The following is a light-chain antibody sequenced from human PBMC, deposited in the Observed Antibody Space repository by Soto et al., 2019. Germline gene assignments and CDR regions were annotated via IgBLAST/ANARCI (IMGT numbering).Light chain of an antibody. Sequence: QSALTQPASVSGSPGQSITISCTGNSSDVGGYNYVSWYQQHPGKAPKLMIYEVSNRPSGVSNRFSGSKSGNTASLTISGRQAEDEADYYCSSYTSSSTYVFGTGTKLTVL. J-gene: IGLJ1*01. CDR2: EVS. CDR1: SSDVGGYNY. CDR3: SSYTSSSTYV. V-gene: IGLV2-14*01.